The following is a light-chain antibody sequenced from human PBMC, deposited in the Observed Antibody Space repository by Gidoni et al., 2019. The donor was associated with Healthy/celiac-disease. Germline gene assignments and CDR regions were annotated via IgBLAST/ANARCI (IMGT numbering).Light chain of an antibody. CDR1: SSDVGGYNY. CDR2: EVS. J-gene: IGLJ2*01. V-gene: IGLV2-14*01. CDR3: SSYTSSSTLV. Sequence: QSALTQPASVSGSPGQSITISCTGTSSDVGGYNYVSWYQQHPGKAPKLMIYEVSNRPSGVPDRFSGSKSGNTASLTISGLQAEDEAYYYCSSYTSSSTLVFGGGTKLTVL.